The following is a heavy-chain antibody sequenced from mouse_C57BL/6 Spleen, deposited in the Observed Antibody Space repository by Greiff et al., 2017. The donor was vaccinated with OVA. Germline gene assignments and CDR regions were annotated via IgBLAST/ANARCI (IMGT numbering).Heavy chain of an antibody. CDR2: IYPGDGAT. CDR3: AKSGIYYDYDGRYFDV. V-gene: IGHV1-80*01. Sequence: QVQLQQSGAELVKPGASVKFSCKASGYAFSSYWMNWVKQRPGKGLEWIGQIYPGDGATNYNVKFKGKATLTADKSSSTAYMQLSSLTSGDSAVYFSAKSGIYYDYDGRYFDVWGTGTTVTVSS. D-gene: IGHD2-4*01. J-gene: IGHJ1*03. CDR1: GYAFSSYW.